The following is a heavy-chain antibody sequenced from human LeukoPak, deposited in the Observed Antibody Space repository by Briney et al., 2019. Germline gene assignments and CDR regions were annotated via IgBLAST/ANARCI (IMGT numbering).Heavy chain of an antibody. CDR3: AKDGVGYYYDSSGYQDWYFDL. J-gene: IGHJ2*01. D-gene: IGHD3-22*01. Sequence: PGGSLRLSCAASGFTFSSYGMHWVRQAPGKGLEWVAFIRYDGSNKYYADSVKGRFTISRDNSKNTLYLQMNSLRAEDTAVYYCAKDGVGYYYDSSGYQDWYFDLWGRGTLVTVSS. CDR1: GFTFSSYG. CDR2: IRYDGSNK. V-gene: IGHV3-30*02.